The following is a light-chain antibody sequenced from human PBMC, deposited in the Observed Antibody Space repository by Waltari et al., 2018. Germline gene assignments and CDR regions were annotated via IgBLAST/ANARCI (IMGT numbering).Light chain of an antibody. V-gene: IGKV1-5*03. CDR3: QQYSTYPWT. J-gene: IGKJ1*01. Sequence: DIQMTQSPSTLSASVGDRVTISCRASQSINGWLAWYQKIPGMAPKLLICKASSLQSGVPSRFSGSGSGTEFTLTISSLQPDDFASYYCQQYSTYPWTFGQGTKVEIK. CDR1: QSINGW. CDR2: KAS.